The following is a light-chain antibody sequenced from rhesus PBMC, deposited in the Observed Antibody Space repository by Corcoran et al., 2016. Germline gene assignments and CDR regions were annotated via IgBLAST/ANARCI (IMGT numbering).Light chain of an antibody. J-gene: IGLJ1*01. Sequence: QAALTQPRSVSGSPGQAITNSFTVASSDIGAYNYVSWYQLIPGTAPKLIIYEVNQRPSGVSGRCSGSKSGDTASLTNSGLQAEDEDDYYCCSYVGSNTYAFGDGTPLTVL. CDR3: CSYVGSNTYA. V-gene: IGLV2-32*02. CDR1: SSDIGAYNY. CDR2: EVN.